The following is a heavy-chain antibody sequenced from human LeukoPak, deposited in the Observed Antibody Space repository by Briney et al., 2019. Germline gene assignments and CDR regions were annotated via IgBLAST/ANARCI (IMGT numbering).Heavy chain of an antibody. V-gene: IGHV4-4*07. Sequence: ETLSLPFTVSGGSISSYYWSWIRPPAGKGLEWIGRIYTSGSTNYNPSLKSRVTMSVDTSKNQFSLKLSSVTAADTAVYYCARGKEATHFDYWGQGTLVTVSS. J-gene: IGHJ4*02. CDR3: ARGKEATHFDY. CDR1: GGSISSYY. D-gene: IGHD5-12*01. CDR2: IYTSGST.